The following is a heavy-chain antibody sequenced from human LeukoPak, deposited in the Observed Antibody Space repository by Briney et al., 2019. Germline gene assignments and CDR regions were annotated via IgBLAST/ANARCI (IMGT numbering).Heavy chain of an antibody. CDR2: ISGSGGST. Sequence: GGSLRLSCAASGFTFSSYAMSWVRQAPGKGLEWVSAISGSGGSTYYADSVKGRFTISRDNSKNTLYLQMNSLRAEDTAVYYCARDTNGSGKDYYFDYWGQGTLVTVSS. CDR1: GFTFSSYA. V-gene: IGHV3-23*01. J-gene: IGHJ4*02. CDR3: ARDTNGSGKDYYFDY. D-gene: IGHD3-10*01.